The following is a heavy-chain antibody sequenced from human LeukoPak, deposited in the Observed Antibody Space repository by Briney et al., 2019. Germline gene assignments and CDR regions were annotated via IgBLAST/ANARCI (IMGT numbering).Heavy chain of an antibody. CDR2: INHSGST. D-gene: IGHD2-2*01. CDR1: GGSFSGYY. Sequence: SETLSLTCAVYGGSFSGYYWSWIRHPPGKGLEWIGEINHSGSTNYNPSLKSRVTISVDTSKNQFSLKLSSVTAADTAVYYCARAPHAAAPTWFDPWGQGTLVTVSS. J-gene: IGHJ5*02. V-gene: IGHV4-34*01. CDR3: ARAPHAAAPTWFDP.